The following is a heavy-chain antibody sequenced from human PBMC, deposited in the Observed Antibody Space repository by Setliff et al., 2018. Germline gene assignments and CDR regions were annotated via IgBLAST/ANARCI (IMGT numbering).Heavy chain of an antibody. J-gene: IGHJ4*02. V-gene: IGHV3-30-3*01. D-gene: IGHD6-6*01. CDR3: ARALPSIYIDY. CDR2: ISYDGTYK. Sequence: PGGSLRLSCAASGFTFTSYDIHWVRQAPGKGLEWVAVISYDGTYKNFVDSVRARFTISRDNSKDTLYLQMNSLRSEDTAVYYCARALPSIYIDYWGQGTLVTVSS. CDR1: GFTFTSYD.